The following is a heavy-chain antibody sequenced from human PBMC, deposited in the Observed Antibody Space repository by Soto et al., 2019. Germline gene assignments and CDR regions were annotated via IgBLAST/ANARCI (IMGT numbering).Heavy chain of an antibody. D-gene: IGHD3-10*01. CDR2: SNSDGSSI. V-gene: IGHV3-74*01. Sequence: GKGLLWVSRSNSDGSSINYADFVKGQFTISRDNAKNTLYLQMSSLRAEDTSVYYCRRGASGRYRLVFWAQRTLVSVYS. CDR3: RRGASGRYRLVF. J-gene: IGHJ4*02.